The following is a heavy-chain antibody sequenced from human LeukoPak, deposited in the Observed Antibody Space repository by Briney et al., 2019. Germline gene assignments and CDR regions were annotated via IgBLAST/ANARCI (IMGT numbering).Heavy chain of an antibody. CDR3: ARIYCSSTSCYYFDY. V-gene: IGHV4-30-2*01. J-gene: IGHJ4*02. CDR1: GGSISSGGYS. D-gene: IGHD2-2*01. Sequence: SEALSLTCAVSGGSISSGGYSWSWIRQPPGKGLEWIGYIYHSGSTYYNPSLKSRVTISVDRSKNQFSLKLSSVTAADTAVYYCARIYCSSTSCYYFDYWGQGTLVTVSS. CDR2: IYHSGST.